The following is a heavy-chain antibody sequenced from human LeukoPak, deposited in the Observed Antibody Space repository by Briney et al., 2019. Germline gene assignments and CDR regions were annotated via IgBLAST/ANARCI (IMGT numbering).Heavy chain of an antibody. CDR3: ARGGYYGSGNDFRFDP. CDR1: GGSFSGYY. Sequence: SETLSLTCAVYGGSFSGYYWSWIRQPPGEGLEWIGEINHSGSTNYNPSLKSRVTISVDTSKNQFSLKLSSVTPADTAVYYCARGGYYGSGNDFRFDPWGQGTLVTVSS. CDR2: INHSGST. D-gene: IGHD3-10*01. J-gene: IGHJ5*02. V-gene: IGHV4-34*01.